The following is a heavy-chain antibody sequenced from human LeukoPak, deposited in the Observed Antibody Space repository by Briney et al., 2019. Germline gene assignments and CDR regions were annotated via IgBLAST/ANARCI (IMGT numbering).Heavy chain of an antibody. J-gene: IGHJ4*02. Sequence: PSETLSLTCAVYGGSFSGYYWSWIRQPPGKGLEWIGEINHSGGTNYNPSLKSRVTISVDTSKNQFSLKLSSVTAADTAVYYCARPEYYDSSGYYLWGQGTLVTVSS. V-gene: IGHV4-34*01. CDR1: GGSFSGYY. CDR2: INHSGGT. D-gene: IGHD3-22*01. CDR3: ARPEYYDSSGYYL.